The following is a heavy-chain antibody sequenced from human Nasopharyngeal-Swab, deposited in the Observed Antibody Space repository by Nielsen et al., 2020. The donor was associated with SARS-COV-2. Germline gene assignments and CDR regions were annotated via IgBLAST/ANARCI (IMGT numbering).Heavy chain of an antibody. D-gene: IGHD3-10*01. CDR1: GFTFSNYA. CDR3: ASLLWFGELPSDYYYYGMDV. Sequence: GGSLRLSCVASGFTFSNYAMSWARQAPGKGLEWVSTISARGTSTFYVDSVKGRFTISRDNSKNTLHVQMSSLRAEDTAVYYCASLLWFGELPSDYYYYGMDVWGQGTTVTVSS. V-gene: IGHV3-23*01. J-gene: IGHJ6*02. CDR2: ISARGTST.